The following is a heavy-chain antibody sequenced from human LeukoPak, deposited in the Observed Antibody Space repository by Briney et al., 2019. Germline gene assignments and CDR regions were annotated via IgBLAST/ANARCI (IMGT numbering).Heavy chain of an antibody. CDR3: ARDSSSGWYPNYTFDY. V-gene: IGHV3-7*01. Sequence: GGSLRLSCAASDFTFTSYGMSWVRQAPGKGLEWVANIKQDGSEKCYVDSVKGRFTISRDNAKNSLYLQMNSLRAEDTAVYYCARDSSSGWYPNYTFDYWGQGTLVTVSS. CDR1: DFTFTSYG. J-gene: IGHJ4*02. CDR2: IKQDGSEK. D-gene: IGHD6-19*01.